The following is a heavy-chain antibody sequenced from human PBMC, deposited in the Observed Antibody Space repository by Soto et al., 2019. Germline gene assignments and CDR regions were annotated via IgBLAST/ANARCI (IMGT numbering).Heavy chain of an antibody. D-gene: IGHD3-10*02. Sequence: SETLSLTCAVYGGSFSGYYWSWIRQPPGKGLEWIGEINHSGSTNYNPSLKSRVTISVDTSKNQFSLKLSSVTAADTAVYYCGGGRLFGESPSDYWGQGTLVTVSS. CDR3: GGGRLFGESPSDY. CDR1: GGSFSGYY. J-gene: IGHJ4*02. CDR2: INHSGST. V-gene: IGHV4-34*01.